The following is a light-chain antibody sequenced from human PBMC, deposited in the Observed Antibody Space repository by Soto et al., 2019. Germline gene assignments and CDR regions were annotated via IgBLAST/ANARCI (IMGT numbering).Light chain of an antibody. V-gene: IGKV3D-15*01. CDR3: QQYNSYSPT. CDR2: DVS. CDR1: QNISSY. Sequence: ERATLSCRASQNISSYLIWYQQKPGQAPRLLIYDVSNRATGIPARFSGSGSETEFTLTISGLQPGDSATYYCQQYNSYSPTFGQGTKVDIK. J-gene: IGKJ1*01.